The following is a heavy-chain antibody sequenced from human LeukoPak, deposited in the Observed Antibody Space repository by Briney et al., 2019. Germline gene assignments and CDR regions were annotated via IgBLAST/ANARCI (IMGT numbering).Heavy chain of an antibody. Sequence: GESLKISCKGSGYSFTSYWIGWVRQMPGKGLEWMGIIYPGDSDTRYSPSFQGQVTISADKSISTAYLQWSSLKASDTAMYYRARHWHYDFWSGYYTGFDYWGQGTLVTVSS. CDR3: ARHWHYDFWSGYYTGFDY. D-gene: IGHD3-3*01. CDR2: IYPGDSDT. J-gene: IGHJ4*02. V-gene: IGHV5-51*01. CDR1: GYSFTSYW.